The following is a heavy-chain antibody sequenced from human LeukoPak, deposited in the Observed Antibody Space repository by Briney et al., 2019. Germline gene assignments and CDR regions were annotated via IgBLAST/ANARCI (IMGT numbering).Heavy chain of an antibody. CDR3: ARSYNWFDP. V-gene: IGHV4-59*08. J-gene: IGHJ5*02. CDR2: IYYSGST. CDR1: GGSISSYY. Sequence: SETLSLTCTVSGGSISSYYWSWIRQPPGKGLEWSGYIYYSGSTNYNPSLKSRVTISVDTSKNQFSLKLSSVTAADTAVYYCARSYNWFDPWGQGTLVTVSS.